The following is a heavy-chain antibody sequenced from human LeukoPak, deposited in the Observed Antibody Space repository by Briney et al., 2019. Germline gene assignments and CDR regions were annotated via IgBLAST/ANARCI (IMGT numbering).Heavy chain of an antibody. CDR3: ARRGAVAGGFDI. CDR1: GFTFSSYW. J-gene: IGHJ3*02. Sequence: GGCLRLSCAASGFTFSSYWMNWVRQAPGKGLVWVSRINSDGSSTSYADSVKGRFTISRDNAKNTLYLQMNSLRAEDTAVYYCARRGAVAGGFDIWGQGTMVTVSS. D-gene: IGHD6-19*01. CDR2: INSDGSST. V-gene: IGHV3-74*01.